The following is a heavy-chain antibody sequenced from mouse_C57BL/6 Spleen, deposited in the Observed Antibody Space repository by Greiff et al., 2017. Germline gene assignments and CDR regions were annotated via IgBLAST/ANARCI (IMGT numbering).Heavy chain of an antibody. J-gene: IGHJ1*03. Sequence: VQLQQSGAELVRPGTSVKVSCKASGYAFTNYLIEWVKQRPGQGLEWIGVINPGSGGTNYNVKFKGKATLTADKSSSTAYMQLSSLTSEDSAVYFCARSPLYYDYDDVWGTGTTVTVSS. CDR2: INPGSGGT. CDR3: ARSPLYYDYDDV. D-gene: IGHD2-4*01. CDR1: GYAFTNYL. V-gene: IGHV1-54*01.